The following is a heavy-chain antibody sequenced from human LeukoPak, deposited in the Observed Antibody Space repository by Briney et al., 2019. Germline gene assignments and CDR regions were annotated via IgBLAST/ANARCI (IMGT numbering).Heavy chain of an antibody. CDR3: AREWVVRGYSYGGFDY. Sequence: SETLSLTCTVSGGPISSYYWSWIRQPPGKGLEWIGYIYYSGSTNYNPSLKSRVTISVDTSKNQFSLKLSSVTAADTAVYYCAREWVVRGYSYGGFDYWGQGTLVTVSS. V-gene: IGHV4-59*01. J-gene: IGHJ4*02. CDR1: GGPISSYY. CDR2: IYYSGST. D-gene: IGHD5-18*01.